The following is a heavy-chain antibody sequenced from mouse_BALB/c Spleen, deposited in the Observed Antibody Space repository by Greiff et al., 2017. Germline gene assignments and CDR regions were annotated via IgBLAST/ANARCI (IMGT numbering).Heavy chain of an antibody. V-gene: IGHV3-6*02. J-gene: IGHJ4*01. CDR2: ISYDGSN. CDR1: GYSITSGYY. Sequence: EVKLQESGPGLVKPSQSLSLTCSVTGYSITSGYYWNWIRQFPGNKLEWMGYISYDGSNNYNPSLKNRISITRDTSKNQLFLKLNSVTTEDTATYYCARDRHYAMDYWGQGTSVTVSS. CDR3: ARDRHYAMDY.